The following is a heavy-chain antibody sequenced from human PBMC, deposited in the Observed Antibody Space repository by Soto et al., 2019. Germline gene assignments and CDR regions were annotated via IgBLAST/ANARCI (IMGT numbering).Heavy chain of an antibody. Sequence: EVPLLESGGGLVQPGGSLRLSCAASGFTFSSYAMSWVRQAPGKGLEWVSAISGSGGSTYYADSVKGRFTISRDNSKNTLYLQMNSLRAEDTAVYYCAKSLENCTNGVCYTHYYYYGMDVWGQGTTVTVSS. CDR1: GFTFSSYA. CDR3: AKSLENCTNGVCYTHYYYYGMDV. CDR2: ISGSGGST. V-gene: IGHV3-23*01. D-gene: IGHD2-8*01. J-gene: IGHJ6*02.